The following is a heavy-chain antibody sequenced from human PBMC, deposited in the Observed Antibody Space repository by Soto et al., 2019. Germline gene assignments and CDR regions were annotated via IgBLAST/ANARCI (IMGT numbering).Heavy chain of an antibody. V-gene: IGHV3-30*18. CDR3: AKEHYYDSSGDLYYYYGMDV. CDR1: GFTFSSYG. Sequence: GSLRLSCAASGFTFSSYGMHWVRQAPGKGLEWVAVISYDGSNKYYADSVKGRFTISRDNSKNTLYLQMNSLRAEDTAVYYCAKEHYYDSSGDLYYYYGMDVWGQGTTVTVSS. J-gene: IGHJ6*02. D-gene: IGHD3-22*01. CDR2: ISYDGSNK.